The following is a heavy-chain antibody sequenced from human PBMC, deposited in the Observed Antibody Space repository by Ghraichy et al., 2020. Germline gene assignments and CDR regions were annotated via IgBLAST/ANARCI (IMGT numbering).Heavy chain of an antibody. CDR1: GFTFSSYW. CDR2: INSDGSST. V-gene: IGHV3-74*01. J-gene: IGHJ4*02. Sequence: RGSLRLSCAASGFTFSSYWMHWVRQGPGKGLVWVSAINSDGSSTYYADSVKGRFTISRDNAKSTLFLQMNSLRDEDTAVYYCARLYSGTYYDLDYWGQGALVTVSS. D-gene: IGHD1-26*01. CDR3: ARLYSGTYYDLDY.